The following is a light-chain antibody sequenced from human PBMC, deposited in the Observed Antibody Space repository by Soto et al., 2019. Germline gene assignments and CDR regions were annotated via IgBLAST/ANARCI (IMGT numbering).Light chain of an antibody. Sequence: QSALTQPPSASGSPGQSVTFSCTETSSDVGGYNYVSWYQQHPGRAPKLIIYEVTKRPSGVPDRFSGSKSGNTASLTVSGLQAEDEADYYCSSYAGSNNWVFGGGTKLTVL. CDR3: SSYAGSNNWV. CDR2: EVT. V-gene: IGLV2-8*01. CDR1: SSDVGGYNY. J-gene: IGLJ3*02.